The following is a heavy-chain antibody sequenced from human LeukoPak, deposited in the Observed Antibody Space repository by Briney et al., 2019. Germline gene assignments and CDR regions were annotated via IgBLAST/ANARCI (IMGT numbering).Heavy chain of an antibody. J-gene: IGHJ6*03. CDR3: AGTRYYYYYMDV. Sequence: ASVKVSCKASGYTFTSYYMHWVRQAPGQGLEWMGIINPSGGSTSYAQKIQGRVTMTRDTSTSTVYMELSSLRSEDTAVYYCAGTRYYYYYMDVWGKGTTVTVSS. CDR1: GYTFTSYY. CDR2: INPSGGST. V-gene: IGHV1-46*01.